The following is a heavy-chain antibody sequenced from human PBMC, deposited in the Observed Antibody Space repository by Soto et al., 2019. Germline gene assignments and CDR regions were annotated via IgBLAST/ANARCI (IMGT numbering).Heavy chain of an antibody. V-gene: IGHV3-23*01. CDR1: GLTFSNYA. CDR3: AKNQERELPRRIVA. CDR2: MSGSSSTT. Sequence: GGSLRLSCSTSGLTFSNYAMSWVRQAPGGGLEWVSSMSGSSSTTYYADSVRGRFTTSRDRSKNTLYLQMSSLRAEDTALYYCAKNQERELPRRIVAWGQGALGTVPS. D-gene: IGHD1-7*01. J-gene: IGHJ5*02.